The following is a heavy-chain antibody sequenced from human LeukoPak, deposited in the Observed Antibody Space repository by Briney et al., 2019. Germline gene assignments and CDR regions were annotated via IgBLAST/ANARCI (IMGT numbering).Heavy chain of an antibody. D-gene: IGHD6-6*01. CDR1: GGSISSYY. J-gene: IGHJ5*02. CDR2: IYYSGST. Sequence: ASETLSLTCTVSGGSISSYYWSWIRQPPGKGLEWIGYIYYSGSTNYNPSLKSRVTISVDTSKNQFSLKLSSVTAADTAVYYCARTIREYSTRIGNWFDPWGQGTLVTVSS. V-gene: IGHV4-59*01. CDR3: ARTIREYSTRIGNWFDP.